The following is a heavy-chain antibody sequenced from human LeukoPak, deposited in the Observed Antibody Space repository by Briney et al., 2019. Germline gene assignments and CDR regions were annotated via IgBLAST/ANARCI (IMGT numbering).Heavy chain of an antibody. CDR2: ESGSGDTT. Sequence: GGSLRLSCTASGFTFNIYAMTWVCQPPGKGRDWVSSESGSGDTTYYADSVQGRFTISRDNSKNTLYLQMHSLRAEDTAVYYCAKDFLYDALTGVGFSDYWGQGTLVSVPS. CDR1: GFTFNIYA. CDR3: AKDFLYDALTGVGFSDY. D-gene: IGHD3-9*01. J-gene: IGHJ4*02. V-gene: IGHV3-23*01.